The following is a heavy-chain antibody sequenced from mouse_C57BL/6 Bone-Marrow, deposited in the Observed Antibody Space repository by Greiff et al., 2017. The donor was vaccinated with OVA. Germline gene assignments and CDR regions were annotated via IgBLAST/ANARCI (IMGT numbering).Heavy chain of an antibody. CDR3: ARCGSSFPCAMDY. J-gene: IGHJ4*01. CDR2: IYPRSGNT. Sequence: QVQLQQSGAELARPGASVKLSCKASGYTFTSYGISWVKQRTGQGLEWIGEIYPRSGNTYYNEKFKGKATLTADKSSSTAYMELRSLTSEVSAVYFCARCGSSFPCAMDYWGQGTSVTVSS. CDR1: GYTFTSYG. D-gene: IGHD1-1*01. V-gene: IGHV1-81*01.